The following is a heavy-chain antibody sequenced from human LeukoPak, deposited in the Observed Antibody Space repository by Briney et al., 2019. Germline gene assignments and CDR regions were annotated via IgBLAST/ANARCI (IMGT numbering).Heavy chain of an antibody. CDR1: GFTFSSYG. V-gene: IGHV3-30*02. J-gene: IGHJ6*02. CDR2: IRYDGSNK. Sequence: GGSLRLSCAASGFTFSSYGMHWVRQAPGKGLEWVAFIRYDGSNKYYADSVKGRFTISRDNSKNTLYLQMNSLRAEDTAAYYCAKDPSDYYGMDVWGQGTTVTVSS. D-gene: IGHD3-10*01. CDR3: AKDPSDYYGMDV.